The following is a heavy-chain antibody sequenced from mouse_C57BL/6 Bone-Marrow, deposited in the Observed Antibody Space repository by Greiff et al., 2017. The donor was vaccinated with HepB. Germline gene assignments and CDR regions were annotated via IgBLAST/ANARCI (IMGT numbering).Heavy chain of an antibody. J-gene: IGHJ3*01. CDR1: GYTFTSYW. CDR3: AREVLSWFAY. D-gene: IGHD6-1*01. V-gene: IGHV1-69*01. Sequence: QVQLQQPGAELVMPGASVKLSCKASGYTFTSYWMHWVKQRPGQGLEWIGEIDPSDSYTNYNQKFKGKSTLTVDKSSSTAYMQLSSLTSEDSAVYDWAREVLSWFAYWGQGTLVTVSA. CDR2: IDPSDSYT.